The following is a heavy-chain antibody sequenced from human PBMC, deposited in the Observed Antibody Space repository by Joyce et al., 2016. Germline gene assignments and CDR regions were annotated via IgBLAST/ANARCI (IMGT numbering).Heavy chain of an antibody. CDR2: INTDGSST. CDR3: VRGISARPGGPNWFDP. CDR1: GFSFSGYW. J-gene: IGHJ5*02. Sequence: EVQLVESGGGLVQPGGSLRLSCAASGFSFSGYWIHWVRQAPGKGLVGVSRINTDGSSTRFADTVKGRFTISRDNAKNTLYRQMNSLRAEDTAVYYCVRGISARPGGPNWFDPWGQGTLVTVSS. V-gene: IGHV3-74*01. D-gene: IGHD6-6*01.